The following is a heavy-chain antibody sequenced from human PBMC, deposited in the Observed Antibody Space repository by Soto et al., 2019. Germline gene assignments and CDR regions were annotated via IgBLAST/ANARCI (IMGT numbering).Heavy chain of an antibody. CDR1: GESFSGYF. J-gene: IGHJ4*02. CDR3: ARYSGYDYRYFDY. V-gene: IGHV4-34*01. Sequence: PSETLSLTCAVYGESFSGYFWTWIRQPPGEGLEWIGEINRDGSANYNPSLKSRVVISVDTSKNQFSLKLTSVTAADTAVYYCARYSGYDYRYFDYWGQGTLVTVSS. D-gene: IGHD5-12*01. CDR2: INRDGSA.